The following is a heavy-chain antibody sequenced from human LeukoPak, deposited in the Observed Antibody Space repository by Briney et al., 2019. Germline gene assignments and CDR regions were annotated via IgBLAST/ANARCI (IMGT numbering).Heavy chain of an antibody. Sequence: TCTVSGGSFSSYYWTWIRQPPGQGLEWMGWISAYNGNTNYAQKLQGRVTMTTDTSTSTAYMELRSLRSDDTAVYYCAREVGYYYDSSGYYYGGYFDYWGQGTLVTVSS. CDR3: AREVGYYYDSSGYYYGGYFDY. D-gene: IGHD3-22*01. CDR1: GGSFSSYY. V-gene: IGHV1-18*04. CDR2: ISAYNGNT. J-gene: IGHJ4*02.